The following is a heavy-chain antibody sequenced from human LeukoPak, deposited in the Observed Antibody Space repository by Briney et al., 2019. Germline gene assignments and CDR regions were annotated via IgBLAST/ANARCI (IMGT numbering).Heavy chain of an antibody. CDR1: GGSISSSSYY. V-gene: IGHV4-39*01. CDR2: IYYSGST. J-gene: IGHJ4*02. CDR3: AVGVDDFWSGYTRGFDY. D-gene: IGHD3-3*01. Sequence: PSETLSLTCTVSGGSISSSSYYWGWIRQPPGKGLEWIGSIYYSGSTYYNPSLKSRVTISVDTSKNQFSLKLSSVTAADTAVYYCAVGVDDFWSGYTRGFDYWGQGTLVTVSS.